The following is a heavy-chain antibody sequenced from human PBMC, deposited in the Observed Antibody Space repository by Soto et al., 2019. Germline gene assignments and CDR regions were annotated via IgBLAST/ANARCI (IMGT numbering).Heavy chain of an antibody. Sequence: SGGSLRLSCAASGFTFSSYAMHWVRQAPGKGLEWVAVISYDGSNKYYADSVKGRFTISRDNSKNTLYLRMNSLRAEDTAVYYCARADYYDSSGYYFDYWGQGTLVTVSS. CDR2: ISYDGSNK. D-gene: IGHD3-22*01. CDR1: GFTFSSYA. J-gene: IGHJ4*02. CDR3: ARADYYDSSGYYFDY. V-gene: IGHV3-30-3*01.